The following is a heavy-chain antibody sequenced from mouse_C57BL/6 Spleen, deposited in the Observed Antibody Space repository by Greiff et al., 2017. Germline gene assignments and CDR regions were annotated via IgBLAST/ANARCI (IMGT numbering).Heavy chain of an antibody. CDR2: IDPENGDT. V-gene: IGHV14-4*01. D-gene: IGHD3-2*02. CDR1: GFNIKDDY. J-gene: IGHJ3*01. Sequence: VHVKQSGAELVRPGASVKLSCTASGFNIKDDYMHWVKQRPEQGLEWIGWIDPENGDTEYASKFQGKATITADTSSNTAYLQLSSLTSEDTAVYYWTQDSSGPWFAYWGQGTLVTVSA. CDR3: TQDSSGPWFAY.